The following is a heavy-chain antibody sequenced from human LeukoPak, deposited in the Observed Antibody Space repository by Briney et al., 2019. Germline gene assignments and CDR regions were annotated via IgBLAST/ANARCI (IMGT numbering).Heavy chain of an antibody. V-gene: IGHV4-4*07. Sequence: SETLSLTCTVSGGSISNYYWSWIRQPAGKGLEWIGRIYSSGSTNYNPSLKSRVTMSVDTSKNQFSVNLTSVTAADTAVYYCVRCRGTTVLTRFDNWGQGTLVTVST. D-gene: IGHD4/OR15-4a*01. CDR2: IYSSGST. CDR1: GGSISNYY. CDR3: VRCRGTTVLTRFDN. J-gene: IGHJ4*02.